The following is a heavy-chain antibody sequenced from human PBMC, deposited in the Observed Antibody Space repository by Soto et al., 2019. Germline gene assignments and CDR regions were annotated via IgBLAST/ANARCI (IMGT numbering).Heavy chain of an antibody. CDR3: ARGVTMVRGVIHTPYFDY. Sequence: QVQLQESGPGLVKPSQTLSLTCTVSGGSISSGGYYWSWIRQHPGKGLEWIGYIYYSGSTYYNPSLKSRVTISVDTSKNQFSLKLSSVTATDTAVYYCARGVTMVRGVIHTPYFDYWGQGTLVTVSS. J-gene: IGHJ4*02. CDR1: GGSISSGGYY. V-gene: IGHV4-31*03. D-gene: IGHD3-10*01. CDR2: IYYSGST.